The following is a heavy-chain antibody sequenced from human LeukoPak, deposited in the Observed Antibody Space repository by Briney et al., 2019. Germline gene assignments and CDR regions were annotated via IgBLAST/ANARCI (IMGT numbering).Heavy chain of an antibody. D-gene: IGHD3-3*01. CDR1: GGSVSSGSYY. Sequence: SETLSLTCTVSGGSVSSGSYYWSWIRQPPGKGLEWIGYIYYSGSTNYNPPLKSRVTISVDTSKNQFSLKLSSVTAADTAVFYCARVASGYDVFDIWGQGTMVTVSS. V-gene: IGHV4-61*01. CDR3: ARVASGYDVFDI. CDR2: IYYSGST. J-gene: IGHJ3*02.